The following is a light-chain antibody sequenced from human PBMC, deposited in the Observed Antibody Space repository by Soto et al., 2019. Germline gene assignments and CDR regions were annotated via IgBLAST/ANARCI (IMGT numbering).Light chain of an antibody. CDR1: QGISSY. CDR2: AAS. V-gene: IGKV1-8*01. J-gene: IGKJ1*01. Sequence: AIRMTQSPSSLSASTGDRVTITCRASQGISSYLAWYQQKPGKAPKLLIYAASTLQSGVPSRFSGSGSGTDFTLTISCLQSEDFATYYCQQYYSYPRTVGPGTKVDSK. CDR3: QQYYSYPRT.